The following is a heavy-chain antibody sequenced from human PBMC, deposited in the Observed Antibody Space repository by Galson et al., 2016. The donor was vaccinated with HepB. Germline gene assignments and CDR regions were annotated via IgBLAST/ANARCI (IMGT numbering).Heavy chain of an antibody. CDR2: ISYDGSNK. Sequence: SLRLSCAASGFTFSAYAMHWVRQAPGKGLEWVSVISYDGSNKYYADYVKGRFTISRDNSKKTLFLQMNSLRAEDTAVYYCARVSRRAGVYWGQGTLVTVSS. V-gene: IGHV3-30-3*01. CDR1: GFTFSAYA. D-gene: IGHD3-10*01. J-gene: IGHJ4*02. CDR3: ARVSRRAGVY.